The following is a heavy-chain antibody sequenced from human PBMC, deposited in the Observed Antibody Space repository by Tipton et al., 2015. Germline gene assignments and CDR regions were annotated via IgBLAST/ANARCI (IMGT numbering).Heavy chain of an antibody. Sequence: SLRLSCAASGFTFSIFAMSWVRQPPGKGLEWVSSISTSGGSTYYPDSVKGRFTISRDNSNNTLYLQMNSLRAEDTAVYYCARRSRRGFDYWGQGTLVTVSS. V-gene: IGHV3-23*01. CDR1: GFTFSIFA. CDR2: ISTSGGST. CDR3: ARRSRRGFDY. J-gene: IGHJ4*02.